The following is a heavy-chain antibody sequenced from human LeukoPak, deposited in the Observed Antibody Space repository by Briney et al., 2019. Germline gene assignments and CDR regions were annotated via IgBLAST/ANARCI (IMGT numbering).Heavy chain of an antibody. CDR3: ARQRYYSDSSAYFLDY. CDR1: GYTFTSYD. CDR2: ISAYSGNT. D-gene: IGHD3-22*01. V-gene: IGHV1-18*01. J-gene: IGHJ4*02. Sequence: ASVKVSCKASGYTFTSYDISWVRQAPGQGLEWMGWISAYSGNTNYAQKFQGRVTMTTDTATSTVYMELRSLRSGDTAVYYCARQRYYSDSSAYFLDYWGQGALVTVSS.